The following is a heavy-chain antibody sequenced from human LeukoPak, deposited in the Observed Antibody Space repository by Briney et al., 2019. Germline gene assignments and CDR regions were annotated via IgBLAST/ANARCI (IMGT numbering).Heavy chain of an antibody. CDR3: ARDLSVTGTYWFDP. CDR1: GFTFSNYS. J-gene: IGHJ5*02. V-gene: IGHV3-21*01. CDR2: ISSSSTYI. D-gene: IGHD6-19*01. Sequence: PGGSLRLSCAASGFTFSNYSMNWVRQAPGKGLEWVSSISSSSTYIYYADSVKSRFTISRDNAKNSLSLQMNSLRAEDTAVYYCARDLSVTGTYWFDPWGQGTLVTVSS.